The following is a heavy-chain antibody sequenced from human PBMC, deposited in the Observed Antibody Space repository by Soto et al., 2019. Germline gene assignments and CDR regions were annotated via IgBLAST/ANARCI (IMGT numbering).Heavy chain of an antibody. CDR1: GGTFSSYA. D-gene: IGHD1-20*01. V-gene: IGHV1-69*13. CDR2: IIPIFGTA. J-gene: IGHJ4*02. Sequence: SVKVSCKASGGTFSSYAISWVRQAPGQGLEWMGGIIPIFGTANYAQKFRGRVTITADESTSTAYMELSSLRSEDTAVYYCATLGGKPGYLTGTNRGGNWGQGTLVTVSS. CDR3: ATLGGKPGYLTGTNRGGN.